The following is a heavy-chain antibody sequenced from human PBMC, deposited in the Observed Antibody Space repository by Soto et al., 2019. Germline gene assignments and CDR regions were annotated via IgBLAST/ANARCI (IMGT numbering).Heavy chain of an antibody. CDR1: GFTFSSYG. V-gene: IGHV3-33*01. CDR2: IWYDGSNK. J-gene: IGHJ2*01. CDR3: ARGSGDYGDLDWYFDL. D-gene: IGHD4-17*01. Sequence: QVQLVESGGGVVQPGRSLRLSCAASGFTFSSYGMHWVRQAPGKGLEWVAVIWYDGSNKYYADSVKGRFTISRDNSKNRLYLQMNSLRAEDTAVYYCARGSGDYGDLDWYFDLWGRGTLVTVSS.